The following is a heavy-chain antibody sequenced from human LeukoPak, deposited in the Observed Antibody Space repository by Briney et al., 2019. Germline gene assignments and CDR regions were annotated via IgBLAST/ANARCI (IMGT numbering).Heavy chain of an antibody. V-gene: IGHV4-59*13. CDR3: ARTEYSSRFDP. Sequence: PSETLSLTCTVSGGSISSYYWSWIRQPPGKGLEWIGYIYYSGSTNYNPSLKSRVTISVDTSNNQFSLKLSSVTAADTAVYYCARTEYSSRFDPWGQGTLVTVSS. CDR1: GGSISSYY. CDR2: IYYSGST. J-gene: IGHJ5*02. D-gene: IGHD6-6*01.